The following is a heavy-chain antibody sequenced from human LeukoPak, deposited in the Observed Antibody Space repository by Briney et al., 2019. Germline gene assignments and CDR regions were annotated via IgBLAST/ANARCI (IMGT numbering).Heavy chain of an antibody. J-gene: IGHJ4*02. CDR2: ISYDGSNK. Sequence: GGSLRLSCAASGFTFSSYGMHWVRQAPGKGLEWVAVISYDGSNKYYADSVKGRFTISRDNSKNTLYLQMDSLRAEDTAVYYCAKDQGYYDSSGPFDYWGQGTLVTVSS. CDR1: GFTFSSYG. D-gene: IGHD3-22*01. CDR3: AKDQGYYDSSGPFDY. V-gene: IGHV3-30*18.